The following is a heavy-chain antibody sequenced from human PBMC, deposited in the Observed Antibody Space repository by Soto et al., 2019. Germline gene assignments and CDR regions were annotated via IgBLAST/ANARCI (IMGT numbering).Heavy chain of an antibody. Sequence: PGGSLRLSCVASGFTFSSYSINWIRQAPGKGPEWVSWISPAGNSVDYTDSVKGRFTISRDNAENSLYLEMNSLRDEYTAVYYCVRDHLWAFDNWGQGTLVTVSS. J-gene: IGHJ4*02. CDR1: GFTFSSYS. CDR3: VRDHLWAFDN. D-gene: IGHD7-27*01. CDR2: ISPAGNSV. V-gene: IGHV3-48*02.